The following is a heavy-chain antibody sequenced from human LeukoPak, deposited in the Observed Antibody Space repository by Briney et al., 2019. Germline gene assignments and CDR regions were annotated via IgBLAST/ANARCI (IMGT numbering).Heavy chain of an antibody. D-gene: IGHD6-19*01. Sequence: ASVKVSCKASGFTFTSSAVQWVRQARGQRLEWIGWIVVGSGNTNYAQKFQERVTITRDMSTSTAYMELSSLRSEDMAVYYCATPAGSGYTFDYWGQGTLVTVSS. CDR2: IVVGSGNT. J-gene: IGHJ4*02. CDR1: GFTFTSSA. CDR3: ATPAGSGYTFDY. V-gene: IGHV1-58*01.